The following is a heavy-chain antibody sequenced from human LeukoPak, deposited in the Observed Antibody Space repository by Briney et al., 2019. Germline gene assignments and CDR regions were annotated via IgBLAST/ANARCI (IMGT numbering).Heavy chain of an antibody. Sequence: GGSLRLTCAASGFTFSAYAMHWVRQAPGKGLEHVSSITYDGGTTYYANSVKGRFTISRDNSKNTLYLQMGSLRDEDMSVYYCARDEAGYSSDWGQGTLVTVSS. V-gene: IGHV3-64*01. CDR2: ITYDGGTT. CDR3: ARDEAGYSSD. CDR1: GFTFSAYA. D-gene: IGHD6-19*01. J-gene: IGHJ1*01.